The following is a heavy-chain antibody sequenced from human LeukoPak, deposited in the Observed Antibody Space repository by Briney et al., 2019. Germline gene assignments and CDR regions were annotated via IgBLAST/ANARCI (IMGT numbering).Heavy chain of an antibody. CDR1: GFSFTGYW. D-gene: IGHD3-10*02. CDR2: ISSSGSTI. J-gene: IGHJ6*04. CDR3: AELGITMIGGV. Sequence: GGSLRLSCAGSGFSFTGYWMHWVRQVPGKGLVWVSYISSSGSTIYYADSVKGRFTISRDNAKNSLYLQMNSLRAEDTAVYYCAELGITMIGGVWGKGTTVTISS. V-gene: IGHV3-48*04.